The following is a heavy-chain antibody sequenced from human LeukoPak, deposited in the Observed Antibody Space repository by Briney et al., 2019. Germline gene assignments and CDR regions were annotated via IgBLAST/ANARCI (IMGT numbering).Heavy chain of an antibody. D-gene: IGHD2-15*01. V-gene: IGHV4-39*01. CDR3: AGGGVVVVAATAYDY. J-gene: IGHJ4*02. CDR2: IYYSGRP. CDR1: GGSISSSSYY. Sequence: SESLSLTCTVSGGSISSSSYYWGWIRQPPRKGVEGVGSIYYSGRPYYNPSLKSRVTISVDTSKNQFSLKLSSVTAADTAVYYCAGGGVVVVAATAYDYWGQGTLVTVSS.